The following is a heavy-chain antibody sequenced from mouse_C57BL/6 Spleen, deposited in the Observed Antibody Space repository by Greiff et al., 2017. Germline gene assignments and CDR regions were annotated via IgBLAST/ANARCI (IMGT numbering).Heavy chain of an antibody. V-gene: IGHV5-17*01. CDR2: ISSGSSTI. CDR3: ARGDYGAMDY. J-gene: IGHJ4*01. D-gene: IGHD1-1*02. CDR1: GFTFSDYG. Sequence: DVKLVESGGGLVKPGGSLKLSCAASGFTFSDYGMHWVRQAPEKGLEWVAYISSGSSTIYYADTVKGRFTISRDNAKNTLFLQMTSLRSEDTAMYYFARGDYGAMDYWGQGTSVTVSS.